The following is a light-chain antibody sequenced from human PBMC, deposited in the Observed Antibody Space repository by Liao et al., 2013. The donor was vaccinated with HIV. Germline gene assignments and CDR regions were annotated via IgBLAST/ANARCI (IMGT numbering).Light chain of an antibody. Sequence: SYVLTQPPSVSVAPGKTARITCGGNTIGTKGVHWYQVKSGQAPVLVIYYDSDRPSGIPERFSGSNSGNTATLTIGGTQAMDEADYYCQAWDSSTGVFGGGTKLTVL. CDR3: QAWDSSTGV. V-gene: IGLV3-21*01. J-gene: IGLJ2*01. CDR2: YDS. CDR1: TIGTKG.